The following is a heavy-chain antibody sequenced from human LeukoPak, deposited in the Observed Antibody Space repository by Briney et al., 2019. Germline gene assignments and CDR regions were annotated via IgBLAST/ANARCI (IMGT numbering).Heavy chain of an antibody. CDR2: IHYSGTT. CDR3: ARWYYDSSGYRYFDY. Sequence: PSETLSLTCTVSGGSISSYYWTWIRQPPGKGLEWIGYIHYSGTTNSNPSLRGRVTTSIDTSNNQFSLRLSSVTAAHTAVYYCARWYYDSSGYRYFDYWGQGTLVTVSS. V-gene: IGHV4-59*01. J-gene: IGHJ4*02. CDR1: GGSISSYY. D-gene: IGHD3-22*01.